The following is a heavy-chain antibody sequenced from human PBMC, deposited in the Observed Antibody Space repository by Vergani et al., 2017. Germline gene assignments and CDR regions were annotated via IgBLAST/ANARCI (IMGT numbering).Heavy chain of an antibody. V-gene: IGHV4-59*01. D-gene: IGHD2-21*01. CDR1: GDSMNTYY. Sequence: QVQLQESGPGLVKPSETLSLTCSVSGDSMNTYYWTWIRQPPGKGLEWIGYIYDSGDTKYNPSLKSRVTMSLDTSKNQFSLNLYSVTAADTAVYYCARGALWWLRQIESWGQGTLVTVSS. J-gene: IGHJ4*02. CDR3: ARGALWWLRQIES. CDR2: IYDSGDT.